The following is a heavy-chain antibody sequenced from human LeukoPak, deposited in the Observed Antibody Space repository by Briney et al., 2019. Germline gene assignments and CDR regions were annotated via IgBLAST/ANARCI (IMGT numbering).Heavy chain of an antibody. Sequence: PSETLSLTCTVSGGSINSYYWSWIRQPPGKGLEWIGYIYYSGSTNYNPSLKSRVTISVDTSKNQFSLKLSSVTAADTAVYYCARHGSGYNYGPFDSWGQGTLVTVSS. V-gene: IGHV4-59*08. CDR2: IYYSGST. CDR1: GGSINSYY. D-gene: IGHD5-18*01. J-gene: IGHJ4*02. CDR3: ARHGSGYNYGPFDS.